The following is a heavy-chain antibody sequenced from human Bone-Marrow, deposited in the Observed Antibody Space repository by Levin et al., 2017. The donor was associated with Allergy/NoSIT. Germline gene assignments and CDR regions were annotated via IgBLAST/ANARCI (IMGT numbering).Heavy chain of an antibody. J-gene: IGHJ4*02. D-gene: IGHD3-10*01. V-gene: IGHV3-53*01. Sequence: GGSLRLSCAASGFTFSSNYMSWVRQPPGKGPEWVSVIYSGGSTYYADSVKGRFTISRDNSKNTLYLQMNSLRAEATAVYYCARGWFGELLSHWGQGTLVTVSS. CDR3: ARGWFGELLSH. CDR1: GFTFSSNY. CDR2: IYSGGST.